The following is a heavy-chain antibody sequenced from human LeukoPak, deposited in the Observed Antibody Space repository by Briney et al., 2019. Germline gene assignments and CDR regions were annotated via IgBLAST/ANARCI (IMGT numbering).Heavy chain of an antibody. CDR3: TRAPVPGNY. V-gene: IGHV1-69*04. CDR1: GGTFSSYA. D-gene: IGHD3-10*01. Sequence: GASVTVSCKASGGTFSSYAISWVRQAPGQGREWMGRIIPILGIANYAQKFQGRVTITADKSTSTAYMELSSLRSENTAVYFCTRAPVPGNYWGQGTLVTVSS. CDR2: IIPILGIA. J-gene: IGHJ4*02.